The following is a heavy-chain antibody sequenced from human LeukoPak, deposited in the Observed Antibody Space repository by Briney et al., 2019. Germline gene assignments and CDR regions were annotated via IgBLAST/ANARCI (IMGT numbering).Heavy chain of an antibody. Sequence: GASVKVSCKASGYTFTSYGISWVRQAPGQGLEWMGWISAYNGNTNYAQKLQGRVTMTTDTSTSTAYMELRSLRSDDTAVYYCARGAGGNYYDSSGYPDAFDIWGQGTVVTVSS. CDR1: GYTFTSYG. V-gene: IGHV1-18*01. J-gene: IGHJ3*02. CDR2: ISAYNGNT. CDR3: ARGAGGNYYDSSGYPDAFDI. D-gene: IGHD3-22*01.